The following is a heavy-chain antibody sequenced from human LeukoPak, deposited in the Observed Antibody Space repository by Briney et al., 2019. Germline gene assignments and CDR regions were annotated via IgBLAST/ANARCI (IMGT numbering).Heavy chain of an antibody. V-gene: IGHV4-38-2*02. Sequence: SETLSLTCTVSGYSISSGYYWGWIRQPPGKGLEWIGSIYYSGSTYYNPSLQSRVTISVDTSKNQFSLELGSVTAADTAIYYCARDHSSGWPFFDFWGQGTLVTVSS. CDR2: IYYSGST. CDR3: ARDHSSGWPFFDF. J-gene: IGHJ4*02. D-gene: IGHD6-19*01. CDR1: GYSISSGYY.